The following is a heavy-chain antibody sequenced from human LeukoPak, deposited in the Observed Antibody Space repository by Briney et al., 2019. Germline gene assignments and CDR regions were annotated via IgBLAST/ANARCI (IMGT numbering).Heavy chain of an antibody. D-gene: IGHD3-22*01. CDR1: GYTFTTYA. J-gene: IGHJ4*02. CDR2: IIPIFGTA. Sequence: GASVKVSCKASGYTFTTYAMNWVRQAPGQGLEWMGGIIPIFGTANYAQKFQGRVTITADESTSTAYVELSSLRSEDTAVYYCARARYYYDSSGYYEPLYYFDYWGQGTLVTVSS. V-gene: IGHV1-69*13. CDR3: ARARYYYDSSGYYEPLYYFDY.